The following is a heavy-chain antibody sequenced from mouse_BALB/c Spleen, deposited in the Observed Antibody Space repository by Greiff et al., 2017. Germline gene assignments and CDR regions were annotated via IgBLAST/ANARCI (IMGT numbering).Heavy chain of an antibody. Sequence: VQLQQSGAELVRPGTSVKVSCKASGYAFTNYLIEWVKQRPGQGLEWIGVINPGSGGTNYNEKFKGKATLTADKSSSTAYMQLSSLTSDDSAVYFCARGYYGSRGCHFDYWGQGTTLTVSS. CDR1: GYAFTNYL. CDR2: INPGSGGT. J-gene: IGHJ2*01. D-gene: IGHD1-1*01. CDR3: ARGYYGSRGCHFDY. V-gene: IGHV1-54*03.